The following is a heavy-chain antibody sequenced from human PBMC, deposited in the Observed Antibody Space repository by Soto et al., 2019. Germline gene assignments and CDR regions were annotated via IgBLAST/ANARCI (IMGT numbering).Heavy chain of an antibody. CDR2: ISAYNGNT. D-gene: IGHD3-22*01. J-gene: IGHJ2*01. CDR3: ARGPYYYDSSGYYYYPDWYFDI. Sequence: ASVKVSCKASGYTFTSYGISWVRQAPGQGLEWMGWISAYNGNTNYAQKLQGRVTMTTDTSTSTAYMELRSLRSDDTAVYYCARGPYYYDSSGYYYYPDWYFDIWGRGTLVTVSS. CDR1: GYTFTSYG. V-gene: IGHV1-18*04.